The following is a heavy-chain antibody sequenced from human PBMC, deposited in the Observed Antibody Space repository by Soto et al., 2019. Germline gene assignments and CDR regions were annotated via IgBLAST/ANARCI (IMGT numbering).Heavy chain of an antibody. CDR2: ISNDGSSK. CDR3: ASSYVCGGPTVPIYYYYYGMDV. D-gene: IGHD1-26*01. V-gene: IGHV3-33*03. CDR1: GFTFSSYG. J-gene: IGHJ6*02. Sequence: HPGGSLRLSCAASGFTFSSYGMHWVRQAPGKGLEWVSRISNDGSSKNYADSVKGRFTISRDNSKNTLYLQMNSLRVDDTAVYYCASSYVCGGPTVPIYYYYYGMDVWGQGTTVTVS.